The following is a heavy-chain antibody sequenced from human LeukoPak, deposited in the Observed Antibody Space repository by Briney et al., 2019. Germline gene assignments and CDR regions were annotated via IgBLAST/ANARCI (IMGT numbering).Heavy chain of an antibody. CDR1: GFTFSSYW. J-gene: IGHJ4*02. V-gene: IGHV3-7*04. CDR2: IKQDGSEK. CDR3: ARDRRYNYVDY. Sequence: GESLRLSCAASGFTFSSYWMNWVRQAPGKGLEWVANIKQDGSEKYYVDSVKGRFTISRDNAKNSLYLQMNSLRAEDTAVYYCARDRRYNYVDYWGQGTLVTVFS. D-gene: IGHD5-18*01.